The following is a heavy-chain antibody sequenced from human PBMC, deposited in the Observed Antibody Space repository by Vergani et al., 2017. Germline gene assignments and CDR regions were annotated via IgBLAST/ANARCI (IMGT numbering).Heavy chain of an antibody. J-gene: IGHJ4*02. CDR1: GFSFGDYA. CDR2: IRNKAYGGTT. D-gene: IGHD5-18*01. V-gene: IGHV3-49*04. Sequence: EVQLVESGGGLVPPGRSLRLSCAASGFSFGDYAMTWVRQAPGKGLEGVAFIRNKAYGGTTEYAASVKGRFTISRDDSKRLAYLQLSGLKTEDTAVYFCSIGRGYSFGYSDYWGQGTLVTVSS. CDR3: SIGRGYSFGYSDY.